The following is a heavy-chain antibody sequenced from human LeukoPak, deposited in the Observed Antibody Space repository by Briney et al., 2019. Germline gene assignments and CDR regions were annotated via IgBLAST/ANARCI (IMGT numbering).Heavy chain of an antibody. Sequence: SVKVSCKASGGTFSSYAISWVRQAPGQGLEWMGGIIPIFGTANYAQKFQGRVTITTDESTSTAYMELSSLRSEDTAVYYCARALDIVLMVYAIWGQGTLVTVSS. J-gene: IGHJ4*02. CDR1: GGTFSSYA. V-gene: IGHV1-69*05. CDR2: IIPIFGTA. CDR3: ARALDIVLMVYAI. D-gene: IGHD2-8*01.